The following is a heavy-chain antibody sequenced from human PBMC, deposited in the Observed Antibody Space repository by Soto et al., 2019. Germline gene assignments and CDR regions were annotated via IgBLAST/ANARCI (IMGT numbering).Heavy chain of an antibody. D-gene: IGHD5-12*01. Sequence: SETLSLTCTVSGGSISSDYWSWIRQPPGKGLEWIGYIYYSENTNYNPSLKSRVTISLDTSKKQFSLKLGSVTAADTAVYYCAREVGGLIDYWGQGTLVTVSS. CDR3: AREVGGLIDY. J-gene: IGHJ4*02. V-gene: IGHV4-59*01. CDR1: GGSISSDY. CDR2: IYYSENT.